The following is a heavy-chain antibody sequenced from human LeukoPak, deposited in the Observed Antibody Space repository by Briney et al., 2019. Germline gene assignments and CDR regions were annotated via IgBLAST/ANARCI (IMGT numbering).Heavy chain of an antibody. V-gene: IGHV3-21*01. CDR1: GFTFSSYS. CDR2: ISSSSSYI. CDR3: ARDLRDSSSWYWYYYYMDV. Sequence: NPGGSLRLSCAASGFTFSSYSMNWVRQAPGKGLEWVSSISSSSSYIYYADSVKGRFTISRDNAENSLYLQMNSLRAEDTAVYYCARDLRDSSSWYWYYYYMDVWGKGTTVTVSS. D-gene: IGHD6-13*01. J-gene: IGHJ6*03.